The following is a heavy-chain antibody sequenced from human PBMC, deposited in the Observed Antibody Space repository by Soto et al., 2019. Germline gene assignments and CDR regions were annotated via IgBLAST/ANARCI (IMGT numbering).Heavy chain of an antibody. CDR2: INAYNGNR. V-gene: IGHV1-18*03. J-gene: IGHJ3*02. D-gene: IGHD2-15*01. CDR1: GYTFNTYG. Sequence: QVHLVQSGPEVKKPGASVKVSCKASGYTFNTYGITWVRQAPGQGLEWMAWINAYNGNRIYAQNFQGRVTVITDTCPNATYMEFRGMACVDMALYFCARDRDRVADIWGLGTMVTVSS. CDR3: ARDRDRVADI.